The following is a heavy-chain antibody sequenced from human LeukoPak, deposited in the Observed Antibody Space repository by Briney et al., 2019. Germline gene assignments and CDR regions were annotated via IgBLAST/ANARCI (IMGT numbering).Heavy chain of an antibody. CDR3: ARVHRSSSGNYYYYGMDV. V-gene: IGHV3-74*01. D-gene: IGHD6-13*01. CDR2: INRDGSST. J-gene: IGHJ6*02. CDR1: GFTFSSYW. Sequence: GGSLRLSCEASGFTFSSYWMHWVRQGPGKGLVWVSHINRDGSSTSYADSVKGRFAISRDNAKNTLYLQMNSLRAEDTAVYYCARVHRSSSGNYYYYGMDVWGQGTTVTVSS.